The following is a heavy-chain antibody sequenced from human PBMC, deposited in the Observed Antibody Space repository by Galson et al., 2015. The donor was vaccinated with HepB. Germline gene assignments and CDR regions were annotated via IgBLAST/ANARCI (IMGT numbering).Heavy chain of an antibody. Sequence: SLRLSCAASGFTFDDYAMHWVRQAPGKGLEWVSGISWNSGSIGYADSVKGRFTISRDNAKNSLYLQMNSLRAEDTALYYCAKVPGRPFYGMDVWGQGTTVTVSS. V-gene: IGHV3-9*01. CDR2: ISWNSGSI. CDR3: AKVPGRPFYGMDV. CDR1: GFTFDDYA. D-gene: IGHD2-15*01. J-gene: IGHJ6*02.